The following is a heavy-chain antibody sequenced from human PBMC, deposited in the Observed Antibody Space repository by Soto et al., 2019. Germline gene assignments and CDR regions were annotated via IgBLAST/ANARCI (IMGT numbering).Heavy chain of an antibody. CDR1: GFTFSDYY. CDR3: ARGRFGESLDY. V-gene: IGHV3-11*01. J-gene: IGHJ4*02. Sequence: QVQLVESGGDLVKPGGSLRLSCAASGFTFSDYYMTWVRQAPGKGLEWVSYISGGGITIYYADSVKGRFTISRDNAKNSLYLQMNSLRAEDTAVYYCARGRFGESLDYWGQGTLVSVSS. CDR2: ISGGGITI. D-gene: IGHD3-10*01.